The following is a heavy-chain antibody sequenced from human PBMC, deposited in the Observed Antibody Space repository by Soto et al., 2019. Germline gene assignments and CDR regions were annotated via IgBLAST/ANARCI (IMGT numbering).Heavy chain of an antibody. Sequence: EVQLLESGGGLVQPGGSLRLSCAASGFTFSSYAMTWVRQAPGKGLEWVSVIRGTGDTTYYVDPVKGRFTISRDNSKNTLYLQMSSLRAEDTAIYYCAKQQGPGTPYYYAMDVWGQGTTVTVSS. CDR1: GFTFSSYA. V-gene: IGHV3-23*01. CDR3: AKQQGPGTPYYYAMDV. D-gene: IGHD1-1*01. CDR2: IRGTGDTT. J-gene: IGHJ6*02.